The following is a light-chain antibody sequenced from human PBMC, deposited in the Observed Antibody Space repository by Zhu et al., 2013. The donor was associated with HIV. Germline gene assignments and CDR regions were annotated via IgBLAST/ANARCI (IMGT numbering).Light chain of an antibody. J-gene: IGKJ5*01. CDR1: QSVGSGY. CDR3: QQYGSSPIT. V-gene: IGKV3-20*01. CDR2: GAS. Sequence: EIVLTQSPGTLSLSPGERATLSCRASQSVGSGYLAWYQQRPGQAPRLLIHGASSRPTGISDRFSGSGSGTDFTLTITRLEPEDFAVYYCQQYGSSPITFGQGTRLDIK.